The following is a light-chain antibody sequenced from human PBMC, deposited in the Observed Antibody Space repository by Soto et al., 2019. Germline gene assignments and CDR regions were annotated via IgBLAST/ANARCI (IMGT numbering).Light chain of an antibody. CDR2: AAS. J-gene: IGKJ1*01. CDR3: QKYNSAPRT. CDR1: QGISNY. V-gene: IGKV1-27*01. Sequence: DIQMTQSPSSLSASVGDRVTITCRASQGISNYLAWYQQKPGKVPKLLIYAASTLQSGVPSRFSGSGAGTHFTLSISSLKPEDVATYYCQKYNSAPRTFGQGPKVEIK.